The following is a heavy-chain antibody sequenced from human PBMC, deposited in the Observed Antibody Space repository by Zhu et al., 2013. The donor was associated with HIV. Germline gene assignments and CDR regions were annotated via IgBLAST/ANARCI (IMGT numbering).Heavy chain of an antibody. V-gene: IGHV1-18*01. CDR3: ARSTDYDLWSGYLDY. Sequence: QVQLVQSGAEVKKPGASVKVSCKASGYTFTSYGISWVRQAPGQGLEWMGWISAYNGNTNYAQKLQGRVTMTTDTSTSTAYMELRSLRSDDTAVYYCARSTDYDLWSGYLDYWGQGTLGHRSPQ. J-gene: IGHJ4*02. CDR2: ISAYNGNT. CDR1: GYTFTSYG. D-gene: IGHD3-3*01.